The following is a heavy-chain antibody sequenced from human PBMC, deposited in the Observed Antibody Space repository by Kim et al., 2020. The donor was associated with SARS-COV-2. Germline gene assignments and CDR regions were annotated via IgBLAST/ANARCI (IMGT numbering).Heavy chain of an antibody. CDR3: ASALGH. V-gene: IGHV4-4*07. J-gene: IGHJ4*02. CDR2: YTSGHT. D-gene: IGHD3-16*02. Sequence: YTSGHTNYNPSLRSRVTMSVDMSKNQFSLKLSSVTAADTAVYYCASALGHWGQGTLVTVSS.